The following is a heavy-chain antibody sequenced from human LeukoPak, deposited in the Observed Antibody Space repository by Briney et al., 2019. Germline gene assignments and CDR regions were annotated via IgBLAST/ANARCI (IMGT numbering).Heavy chain of an antibody. CDR3: ARSDGLQVDY. D-gene: IGHD4-4*01. CDR1: GFTFSSYG. V-gene: IGHV3-33*08. J-gene: IGHJ4*02. CDR2: IWYDGSNK. Sequence: GGSLRLSCAAPGFTFSSYGMHWVRQAPGKGREGVAVIWYDGSNKYYADSVKGRFTISRDNSKNTLYLQMNSLRAEDTAVYYCARSDGLQVDYWGQGTLVTVSS.